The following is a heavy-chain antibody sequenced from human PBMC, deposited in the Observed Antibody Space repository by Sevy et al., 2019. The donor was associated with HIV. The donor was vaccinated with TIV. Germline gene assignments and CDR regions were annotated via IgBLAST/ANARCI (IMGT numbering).Heavy chain of an antibody. CDR1: GFSFSTYT. J-gene: IGHJ4*02. CDR2: ISSSSNTM. D-gene: IGHD2-15*01. V-gene: IGHV3-48*01. CDR3: AKGIDRSVHKFDY. Sequence: GGSLRLTCAASGFSFSTYTMNWVRQAPGKGLQWISSISSSSNTMHYADAVKGRFTISRDNAKNSLYLEMNSLRAEDTAVYYCAKGIDRSVHKFDYWGQGTLVTVSS.